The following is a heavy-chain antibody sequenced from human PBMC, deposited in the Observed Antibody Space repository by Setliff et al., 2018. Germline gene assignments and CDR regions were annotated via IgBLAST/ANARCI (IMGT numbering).Heavy chain of an antibody. Sequence: GASVKVSCKASGYTFTDYGVTWVRQAPGQGLEWVGWISPYSGNTYYAPKFQGRITMTTDTSTTTAYMELKSLRSDDTAIYYCSRLVRYRTRTSCQRLSGDDYWGQGALVTVSS. CDR1: GYTFTDYG. D-gene: IGHD2-2*01. CDR3: SRLVRYRTRTSCQRLSGDDY. J-gene: IGHJ4*02. CDR2: ISPYSGNT. V-gene: IGHV1-18*01.